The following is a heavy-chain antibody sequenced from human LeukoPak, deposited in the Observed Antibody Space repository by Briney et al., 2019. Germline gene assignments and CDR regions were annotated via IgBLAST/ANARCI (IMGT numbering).Heavy chain of an antibody. V-gene: IGHV1-8*01. CDR3: ARSLRITIFGVVIHYY. J-gene: IGHJ4*02. CDR2: MNPNSGNT. Sequence: ASVKVSCKASGYTFTSYDINWVRQATGQGLEWMGWMNPNSGNTGYAQKFQGRVTMTRNTSISTAYMELSSLRSEDTAVYYCARSLRITIFGVVIHYYWGQGTLVTVSS. D-gene: IGHD3-3*01. CDR1: GYTFTSYD.